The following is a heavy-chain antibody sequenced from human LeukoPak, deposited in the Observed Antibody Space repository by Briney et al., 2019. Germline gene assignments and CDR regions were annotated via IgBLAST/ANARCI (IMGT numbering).Heavy chain of an antibody. V-gene: IGHV3-23*01. Sequence: PGGSLRLSCAASGFTFSSYAMSWVRQAPGKGLEWVSAISGSGGSTYYADSVKGRFTISRDNSKNTLYLQMNSLRAEDTAVYYCAEGSDIPPRYYFDYWGQGTLVTVSS. CDR1: GFTFSSYA. CDR3: AEGSDIPPRYYFDY. J-gene: IGHJ4*02. D-gene: IGHD5-12*01. CDR2: ISGSGGST.